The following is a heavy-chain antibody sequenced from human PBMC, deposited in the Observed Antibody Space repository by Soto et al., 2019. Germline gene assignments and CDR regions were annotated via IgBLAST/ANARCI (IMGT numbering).Heavy chain of an antibody. J-gene: IGHJ6*02. D-gene: IGHD2-2*02. CDR1: GFTFSSYG. V-gene: IGHV3-30*18. CDR3: AKDRRIVVVPAAIQDYYGMDV. Sequence: PGGSLRLSCAASGFTFSSYGMHWVRQAPGKGLEWVAVISYDGSNKYYADSVKGRFTISRDNSKNTLYLQMNSLRAEDTAVYYCAKDRRIVVVPAAIQDYYGMDVWGQGTTVTVSS. CDR2: ISYDGSNK.